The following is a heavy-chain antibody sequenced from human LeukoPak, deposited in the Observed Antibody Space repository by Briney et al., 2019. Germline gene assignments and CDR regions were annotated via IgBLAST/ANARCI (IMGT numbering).Heavy chain of an antibody. CDR2: IGTAGDT. CDR3: ARVSLRAGDFDL. J-gene: IGHJ2*01. D-gene: IGHD5/OR15-5a*01. V-gene: IGHV3-13*04. CDR1: GFTFSSYD. Sequence: GGSLRLSCAASGFTFSSYDVHWVRQATGKGLEWVSAIGTAGDTYYPGSVKGRFTISRENAKNSLYLQMNSLRAGGTAVYYCARVSLRAGDFDLWGRGTLVTVSS.